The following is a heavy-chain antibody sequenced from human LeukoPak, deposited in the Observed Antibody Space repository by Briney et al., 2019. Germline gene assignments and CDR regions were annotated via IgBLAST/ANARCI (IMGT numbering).Heavy chain of an antibody. CDR3: ARRQAGALEQSAFDI. V-gene: IGHV4-39*01. D-gene: IGHD3-3*01. CDR1: GDSLSSSRYY. CDR2: MYYSGST. Sequence: SETLSLTCTVSGDSLSSSRYYWGWIRQPPGKGLQWIGSMYYSGSTYYRPSLKSRVTISVDTSKNQFSLRLSSVTAADTALYYCARRQAGALEQSAFDIWGQGTMDTVSS. J-gene: IGHJ3*02.